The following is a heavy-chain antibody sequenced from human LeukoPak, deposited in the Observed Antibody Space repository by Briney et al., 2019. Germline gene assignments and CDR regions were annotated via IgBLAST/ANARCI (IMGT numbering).Heavy chain of an antibody. Sequence: GGSLRLSCAASGFTFSTYWMHWVRQAPGKGLVWVSRINSDGSNTSYADSVRGRFTISRDNAKNTLYLQMNSLRAEDTAVYYCARGGGLYYYYYYMDVWGKGTTVTVSS. J-gene: IGHJ6*03. CDR1: GFTFSTYW. CDR3: ARGGGLYYYYYYMDV. CDR2: INSDGSNT. D-gene: IGHD3/OR15-3a*01. V-gene: IGHV3-74*01.